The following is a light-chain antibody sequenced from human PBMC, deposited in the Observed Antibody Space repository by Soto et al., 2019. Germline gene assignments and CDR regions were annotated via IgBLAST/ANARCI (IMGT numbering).Light chain of an antibody. Sequence: QSVLAQPASVSGSPGQSITISCTGTRSDIGRYNYVSWYQQHPGEAPKLLIYEVTYRPSWVSARFSGSKSGSTASLTISGLQAEDEADYDCSSYSTTTSPHVLFGGGTKLTVL. J-gene: IGLJ2*01. CDR2: EVT. V-gene: IGLV2-14*01. CDR3: SSYSTTTSPHVL. CDR1: RSDIGRYNY.